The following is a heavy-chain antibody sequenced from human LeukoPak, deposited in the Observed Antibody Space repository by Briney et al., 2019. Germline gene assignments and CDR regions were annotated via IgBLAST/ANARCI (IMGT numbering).Heavy chain of an antibody. V-gene: IGHV4-59*01. D-gene: IGHD6-6*01. CDR1: GGSISCYY. CDR3: ARGGSSSPPYYFDY. J-gene: IGHJ4*02. CDR2: IYYSGST. Sequence: PSETLSLTCTVSGGSISCYYWSWIRQPPGKGLEWIGYIYYSGSTNYNPSLKSRVTISVDTSKNQFSLKLSSVTAADPPVYYCARGGSSSPPYYFDYWGQGTLVTVSS.